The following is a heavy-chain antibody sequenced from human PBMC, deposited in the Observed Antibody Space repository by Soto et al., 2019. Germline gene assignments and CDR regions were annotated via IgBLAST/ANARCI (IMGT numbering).Heavy chain of an antibody. D-gene: IGHD3-22*01. Sequence: PGGSLRLSCAASGFTFSGSAMHWVRQASGKGLEWVGRIRSKANSYATAYAASVKGRFTISRDDSKNTAYLQMNSLKTEDTAVYYCTRHQYYYDSSGYYLTIFDYWGQGTLVTVSS. J-gene: IGHJ4*02. CDR2: IRSKANSYAT. CDR3: TRHQYYYDSSGYYLTIFDY. V-gene: IGHV3-73*01. CDR1: GFTFSGSA.